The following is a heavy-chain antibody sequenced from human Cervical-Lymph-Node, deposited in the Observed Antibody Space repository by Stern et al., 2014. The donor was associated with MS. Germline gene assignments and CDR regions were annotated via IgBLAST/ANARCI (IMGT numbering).Heavy chain of an antibody. J-gene: IGHJ3*01. CDR1: GYSLSDLS. V-gene: IGHV1-24*01. CDR3: ATASRYDALDL. Sequence: VQLVESGAEVRKPGASVRVSCKVSGYSLSDLSMHWVRQAPGKGLEWLGCYDPEEGNTVYAQRFQGRVTMTEDTSTDTAYMELNSLRSDDTALYHCATASRYDALDLWGQGTVVTVSS. CDR2: YDPEEGNT.